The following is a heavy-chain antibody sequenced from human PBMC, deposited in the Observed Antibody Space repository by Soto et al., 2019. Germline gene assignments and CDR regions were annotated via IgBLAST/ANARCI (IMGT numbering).Heavy chain of an antibody. CDR3: ARGVKVMGSLKNWFAP. J-gene: IGHJ5*02. CDR2: IYYSGST. Sequence: QVQLQESGPGLVKPSQTLSLTCTVSGGSISSGGYYWSWIRQHPGKGLEWIGYIYYSGSTYYNPSLRSRVTLPVNTSKNKSSLKRTPVTAAAPAGFSGARGVKVMGSLKNWFAPGAREPR. D-gene: IGHD2-8*01. V-gene: IGHV4-31*03. CDR1: GGSISSGGYY.